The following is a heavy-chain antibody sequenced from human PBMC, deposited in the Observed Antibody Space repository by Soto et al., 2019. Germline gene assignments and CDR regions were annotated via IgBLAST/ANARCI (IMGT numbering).Heavy chain of an antibody. CDR1: VFTCRSYS. CDR3: ARDNGIAGSFDP. V-gene: IGHV3-48*02. J-gene: IGHJ5*02. D-gene: IGHD6-13*01. Sequence: GSLRVSCAAPVFTCRSYSMNWVRQAPGKGLEWVSYISISSRTIYYADSVKGRFTISRDDAKNSLYLQMNSLRDEDTSVYYCARDNGIAGSFDPWGQGTLVTVSS. CDR2: ISISSRTI.